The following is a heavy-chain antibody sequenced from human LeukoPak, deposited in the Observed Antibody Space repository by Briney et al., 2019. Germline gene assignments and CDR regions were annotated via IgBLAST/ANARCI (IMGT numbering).Heavy chain of an antibody. D-gene: IGHD6-13*01. Sequence: SVKVSCKASGGTFSSYAISWVRQAPGQGLEWMGGIIPIFGTTNYAQKFQDRVTITADKSTSTAYMELSSLRSEDTAVYYCARVVGLTGYSSSWYSGYYYYMDVWGKGITVTVSS. V-gene: IGHV1-69*06. J-gene: IGHJ6*03. CDR3: ARVVGLTGYSSSWYSGYYYYMDV. CDR1: GGTFSSYA. CDR2: IIPIFGTT.